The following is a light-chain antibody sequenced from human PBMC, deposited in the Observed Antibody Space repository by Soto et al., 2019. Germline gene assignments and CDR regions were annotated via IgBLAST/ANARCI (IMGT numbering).Light chain of an antibody. CDR1: SSDIGGHNY. Sequence: QSALTQPASVSGSPGQSITISCTGTSSDIGGHNYVSWYQQHPGKAPKVMIYDVNNRPSGISHRSSGSKSGNTASLIISGLQTEDEADYYCSSYTNTSTPVVFGGGTKVTVL. J-gene: IGLJ2*01. V-gene: IGLV2-14*03. CDR2: DVN. CDR3: SSYTNTSTPVV.